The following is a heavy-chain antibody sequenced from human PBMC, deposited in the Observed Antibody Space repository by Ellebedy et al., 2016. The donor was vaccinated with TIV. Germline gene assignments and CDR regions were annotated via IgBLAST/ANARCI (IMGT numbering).Heavy chain of an antibody. Sequence: SETLSLTCAVYGGSVSTYFWSWIRQPPGKGLEWVGEISHTGEITDYNPSLKSRVTISIDTSKKQFSLRLRSVTAADTAVYYCATYYGAGTHSLNFDYWGQGSLVTVFS. J-gene: IGHJ4*02. CDR2: ISHTGEIT. V-gene: IGHV4-34*01. D-gene: IGHD3-10*01. CDR3: ATYYGAGTHSLNFDY. CDR1: GGSVSTYF.